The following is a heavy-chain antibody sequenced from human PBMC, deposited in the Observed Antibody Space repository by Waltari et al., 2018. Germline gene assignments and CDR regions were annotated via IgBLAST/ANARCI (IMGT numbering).Heavy chain of an antibody. Sequence: QVQLVQSGAEVKKPGASVKVSCKVSGYTLTELSMHWVRQAPGKGLEWMGGFDPEDGETIYAQKFQGRVTMTEDTSTDTAYMELSSLRSEDTAVYYCARVHWYYDSSGYNWYFDLWGRGTLVTVSS. CDR1: GYTLTELS. J-gene: IGHJ2*01. CDR3: ARVHWYYDSSGYNWYFDL. CDR2: FDPEDGET. V-gene: IGHV1-24*01. D-gene: IGHD3-22*01.